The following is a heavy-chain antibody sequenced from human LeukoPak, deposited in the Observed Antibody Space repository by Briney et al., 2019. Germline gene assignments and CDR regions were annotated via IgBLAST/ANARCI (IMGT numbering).Heavy chain of an antibody. D-gene: IGHD6-25*01. CDR1: GFTFSSYE. J-gene: IGHJ3*02. Sequence: GGSLRLSCAASGFTFSSYEMNWVRQAPGKGLEWVSYISSSGSTIYYADSVKGRFTISRDNAKNSLYLQMNSLRAADTAVYYCARAVAASLFVIWGQGTMVTVTS. V-gene: IGHV3-48*03. CDR2: ISSSGSTI. CDR3: ARAVAASLFVI.